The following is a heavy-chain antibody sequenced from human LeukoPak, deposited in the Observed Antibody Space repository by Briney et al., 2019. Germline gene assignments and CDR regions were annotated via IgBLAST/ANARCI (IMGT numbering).Heavy chain of an antibody. J-gene: IGHJ4*02. CDR3: ARAEGDSSSWYRY. D-gene: IGHD6-13*01. V-gene: IGHV3-23*01. CDR2: ISGSGGTT. CDR1: EFTFSSSG. Sequence: GGSLRLSCAAPEFTFSSSGMSWVRQAPRKGLEWVSTISGSGGTTYYADSVKGRFTISRDNAKNSLYLQMNSLRAEDTAVYYCARAEGDSSSWYRYWGQGTLVTVSS.